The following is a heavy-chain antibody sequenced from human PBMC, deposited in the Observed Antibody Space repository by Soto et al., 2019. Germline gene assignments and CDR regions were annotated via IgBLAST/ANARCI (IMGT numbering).Heavy chain of an antibody. D-gene: IGHD3-10*01. J-gene: IGHJ5*02. CDR2: ISAYNGNT. V-gene: IGHV1-18*04. CDR1: GYTFTTYG. CDR3: ARDLYYGSGGYRWCDP. Sequence: QVQLVQSGAEVKKPGASVKVSCKASGYTFTTYGITWVRQAPGQGLEWMGWISAYNGNTNYAQKFQVRVTMTTDTSTTTAYMELRSLRSDDTAVYYCARDLYYGSGGYRWCDPWGQGTLVTVSS.